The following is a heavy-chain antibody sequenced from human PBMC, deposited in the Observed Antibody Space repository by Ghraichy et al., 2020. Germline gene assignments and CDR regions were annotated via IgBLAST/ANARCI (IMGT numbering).Heavy chain of an antibody. CDR2: IRGGSSSE. V-gene: IGHV3-48*02. D-gene: IGHD7-27*01. CDR3: ARDNLWGSDL. Sequence: LSLTCAASGFTFSRYSMNWVRQAPGKGLEWIAHIRGGSSSEYYADSVKGRFTITKDSGKDSLYLQMNSLRDDDTGVYYCARDNLWGSDLWGQGTLVTVSS. CDR1: GFTFSRYS. J-gene: IGHJ5*02.